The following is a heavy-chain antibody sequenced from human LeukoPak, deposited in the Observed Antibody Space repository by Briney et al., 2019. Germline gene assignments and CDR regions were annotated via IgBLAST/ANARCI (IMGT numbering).Heavy chain of an antibody. J-gene: IGHJ5*02. CDR1: GGSFSGYY. Sequence: SETLSLTCAVYGGSFSGYYWSWIRQPPGKGLDWIGEINHSGSTNYNPSLKSRVTISVDTSKNQFSLKLSSVTAADTAVYYCARGGFDWLLFYVLDKYNRFDPWGQGTLVTVSS. D-gene: IGHD3-9*01. CDR2: INHSGST. CDR3: ARGGFDWLLFYVLDKYNRFDP. V-gene: IGHV4-34*01.